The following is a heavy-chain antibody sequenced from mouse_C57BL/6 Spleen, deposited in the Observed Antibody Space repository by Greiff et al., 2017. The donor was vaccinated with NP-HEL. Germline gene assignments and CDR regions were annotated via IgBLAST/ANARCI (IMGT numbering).Heavy chain of an antibody. V-gene: IGHV5-12*01. Sequence: DVQLVESGGGLVQPGGSLKLSCAASGFTFSDYYMYWVRQTPEKRLEWVAYISNGGGSTYYPDTVKGRFTISRDNAKNTLYLQMSRLKSEDTAMYYCARPSYYGSSYWYFDVWGTGTTVTVSS. CDR1: GFTFSDYY. J-gene: IGHJ1*03. D-gene: IGHD1-1*01. CDR3: ARPSYYGSSYWYFDV. CDR2: ISNGGGST.